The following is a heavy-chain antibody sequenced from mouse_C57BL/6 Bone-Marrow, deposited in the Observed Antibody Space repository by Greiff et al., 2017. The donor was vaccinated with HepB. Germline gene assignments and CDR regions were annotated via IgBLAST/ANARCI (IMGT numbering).Heavy chain of an antibody. J-gene: IGHJ3*01. D-gene: IGHD2-1*01. CDR1: GFTFSSYG. CDR2: ISSGGSYT. V-gene: IGHV5-6*01. Sequence: DVHLVESGGDLVKPGGSLKLSCAASGFTFSSYGMSWVRQTPDKRLEWVATISSGGSYTYYPDSVKGRFTISRDNAKNTLYLQMSSLKSEDTAMYYCARQCIYYGNSWFAYWGQGTLVTVSA. CDR3: ARQCIYYGNSWFAY.